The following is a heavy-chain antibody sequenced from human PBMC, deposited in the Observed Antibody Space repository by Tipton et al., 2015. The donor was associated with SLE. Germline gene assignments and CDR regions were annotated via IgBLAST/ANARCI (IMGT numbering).Heavy chain of an antibody. J-gene: IGHJ6*02. CDR1: GGSTSSNY. D-gene: IGHD2-8*01. CDR2: INHSGTT. V-gene: IGHV4-34*01. CDR3: ARGMLTWRGAIVGVDV. Sequence: TLSLTCSVSGGSTSSNYWIWIRQPPGKGLEWIGEINHSGTTNYNPSLKSRVTISVDTSKSQFSLKLSSVTAADTAVYYCARGMLTWRGAIVGVDVWGQGTTVNVSS.